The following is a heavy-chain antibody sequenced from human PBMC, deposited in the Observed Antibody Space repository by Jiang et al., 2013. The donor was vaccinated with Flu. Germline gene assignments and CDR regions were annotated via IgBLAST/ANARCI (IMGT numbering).Heavy chain of an antibody. D-gene: IGHD6-19*01. CDR2: INPNSGGT. Sequence: SGYTLTGYYMHWVRQAPGQGLEWMGWINPNSGGTNYAQKFQGRVTMTRDTSISTAYMELSRLRSDDTAVYYCARGVLSTRSGWYEGYYFDYWGQGSLVTVSS. J-gene: IGHJ4*02. V-gene: IGHV1-2*02. CDR1: GYTLTGYY. CDR3: ARGVLSTRSGWYEGYYFDY.